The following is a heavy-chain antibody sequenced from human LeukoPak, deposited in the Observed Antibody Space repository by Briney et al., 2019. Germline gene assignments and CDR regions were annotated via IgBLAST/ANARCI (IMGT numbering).Heavy chain of an antibody. D-gene: IGHD6-13*01. CDR2: HSASGGAT. J-gene: IGHJ4*02. CDR1: GFTFSNYA. V-gene: IGHV3-23*01. Sequence: GGSLRLSCAASGFTFSNYAVTWVRQAPGKGLEWVSRHSASGGATFYADSVKGRFTISRDNSKNTLYLQMNSLRAEDTAVYYCAKGGHSSGWSFYYFDSWGQGTLVTVSS. CDR3: AKGGHSSGWSFYYFDS.